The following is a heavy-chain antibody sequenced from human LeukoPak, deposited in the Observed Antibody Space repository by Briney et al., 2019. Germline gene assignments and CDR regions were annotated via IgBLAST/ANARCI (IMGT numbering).Heavy chain of an antibody. CDR3: ARGRYNWNCDY. V-gene: IGHV4-39*01. CDR2: IYYSGST. J-gene: IGHJ4*02. D-gene: IGHD1-20*01. Sequence: PSETLSLTCTVTGGSISSGSYYWGWIRQPPGKGLGWLGSIYYSGSTYYNPSLKSRVTISVDTSKNQFSLKLSSVTAAGTAVYYCARGRYNWNCDYWGQGTLVTVSS. CDR1: GGSISSGSYY.